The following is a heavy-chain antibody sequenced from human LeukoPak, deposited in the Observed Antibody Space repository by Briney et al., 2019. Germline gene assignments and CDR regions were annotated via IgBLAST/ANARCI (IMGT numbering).Heavy chain of an antibody. CDR1: GGSISSSSYY. J-gene: IGHJ3*02. Sequence: SETLSLTCTVSGGSISSSSYYWGWIRQPPGKGLEWIGSIYYSGSTYYNPSLKSRVTISVDTSKNQFSLKLSSVTAADTAVYYCARDLSYGHDAFDIWGQGTMVTVSS. V-gene: IGHV4-39*07. D-gene: IGHD5-18*01. CDR2: IYYSGST. CDR3: ARDLSYGHDAFDI.